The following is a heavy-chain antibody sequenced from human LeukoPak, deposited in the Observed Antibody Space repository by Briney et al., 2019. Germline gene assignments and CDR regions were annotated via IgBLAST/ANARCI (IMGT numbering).Heavy chain of an antibody. CDR2: ISSSSSYI. J-gene: IGHJ4*02. D-gene: IGHD5-18*01. CDR3: AREWTAMVMDY. V-gene: IGHV3-21*01. Sequence: GGSLRLSCAASGFTFSSYSMNWVRQAPGEGLEWVSSISSSSSYIYYADSVKGRFTISRDNAKNSLYLQMNSLRAEDTAVYYCAREWTAMVMDYWGQGTLVTVSS. CDR1: GFTFSSYS.